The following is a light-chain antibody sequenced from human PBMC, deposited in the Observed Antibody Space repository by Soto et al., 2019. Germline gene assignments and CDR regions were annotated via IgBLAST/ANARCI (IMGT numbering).Light chain of an antibody. Sequence: QSVLTQPASVSGSPGQSITISCTGTSSDVGGYKFVSWYQQHPGKVPKLLIYEVTNRPSGVSNRFSGSKSGNTASLTISGLQAEDEADYYYSSYAGSSPLYVFGTGTKVTVL. CDR1: SSDVGGYKF. CDR3: SSYAGSSPLYV. J-gene: IGLJ1*01. CDR2: EVT. V-gene: IGLV2-14*01.